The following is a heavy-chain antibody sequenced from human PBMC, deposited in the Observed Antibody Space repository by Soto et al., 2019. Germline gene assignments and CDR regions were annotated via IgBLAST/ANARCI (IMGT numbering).Heavy chain of an antibody. J-gene: IGHJ3*02. CDR1: GFTFSSYW. CDR2: INSDGSST. CDR3: ASSPGGSPHAFDI. D-gene: IGHD1-26*01. Sequence: GGSLRLSCAASGFTFSSYWMHWVRQAPGKGLVWVSRINSDGSSTSYADSVKGRFTISRDNAKNTLYLQMNSLRAEDTAVYYCASSPGGSPHAFDIWGQGTMVTVSS. V-gene: IGHV3-74*01.